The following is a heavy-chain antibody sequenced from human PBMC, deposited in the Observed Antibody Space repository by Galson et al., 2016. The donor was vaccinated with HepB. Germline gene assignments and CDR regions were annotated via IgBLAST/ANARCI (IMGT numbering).Heavy chain of an antibody. Sequence: SLRLSCAASGFSFSSFGMNWVRQAPGGGLEWVSFISSSAGLTYFADSVRGRVTVSRDNSKNTLYLQMNSLRADDTAVYYCARETTSTSSCLDFWGQGTRVTVSS. CDR1: GFSFSSFG. V-gene: IGHV3-23*01. CDR3: ARETTSTSSCLDF. D-gene: IGHD6-6*01. J-gene: IGHJ4*02. CDR2: ISSSAGLT.